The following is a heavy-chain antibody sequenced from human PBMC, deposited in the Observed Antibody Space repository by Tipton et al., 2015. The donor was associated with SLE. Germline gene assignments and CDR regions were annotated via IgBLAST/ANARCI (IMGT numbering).Heavy chain of an antibody. CDR2: IYYIGST. V-gene: IGHV4-59*11. Sequence: TLSLTCTVSAGSISTHYWNWLRQSPGKGLEWIGYIYYIGSTNYNPSLKSRVTLSIDRSKNQFSLKLRSVTAADTAVYYCARPASSGYLDYFFDYWGQGTLVTVSS. CDR3: ARPASSGYLDYFFDY. CDR1: AGSISTHY. D-gene: IGHD3-22*01. J-gene: IGHJ4*02.